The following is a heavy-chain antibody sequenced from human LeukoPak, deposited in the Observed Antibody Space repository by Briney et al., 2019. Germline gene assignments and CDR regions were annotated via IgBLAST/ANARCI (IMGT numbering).Heavy chain of an antibody. CDR3: ARGLPRGSSYGQNWFDP. CDR2: ISSRSSDI. V-gene: IGHV3-21*01. CDR1: GFTPSGDS. J-gene: IGHJ5*02. Sequence: PVGSLRPSCAPSGFTPSGDSTNWVRQAPGEGREWGSSISSRSSDIYYADSAKGRFTITRDNAKNSLYLQMNSLRAEDTAVYYGARGLPRGSSYGQNWFDPWGQGTLVTVSS. D-gene: IGHD5-18*01.